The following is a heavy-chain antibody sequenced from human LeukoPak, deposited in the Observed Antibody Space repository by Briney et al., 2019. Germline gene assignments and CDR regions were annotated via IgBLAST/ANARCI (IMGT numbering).Heavy chain of an antibody. D-gene: IGHD4-11*01. V-gene: IGHV1-18*01. Sequence: ASVKVACKTSGYKCKNYGIGWVRQAAGQELEWMGWVRADNGKTDYTQKFQDRVTMTADTSTNTAYVELRSLRSDDTAVYYCARGRSNSDFWGQGTLVTVS. CDR1: GYKCKNYG. J-gene: IGHJ4*02. CDR2: VRADNGKT. CDR3: ARGRSNSDF.